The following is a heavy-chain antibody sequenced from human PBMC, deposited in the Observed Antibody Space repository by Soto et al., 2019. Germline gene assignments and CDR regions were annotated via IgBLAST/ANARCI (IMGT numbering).Heavy chain of an antibody. CDR1: GFTFSDYY. D-gene: IGHD3-10*01. J-gene: IGHJ4*02. V-gene: IGHV3-11*06. CDR3: AVTRPYYIFFDY. Sequence: GGSLRLSCAASGFTFSDYYMSWIRQAPGKGMEWVSYISSSSSYTNYAASVKGRFTISRDNAKNSLYLQMNSLRAEDTAVYYCAVTRPYYIFFDYWGQGTLVTVSS. CDR2: ISSSSSYT.